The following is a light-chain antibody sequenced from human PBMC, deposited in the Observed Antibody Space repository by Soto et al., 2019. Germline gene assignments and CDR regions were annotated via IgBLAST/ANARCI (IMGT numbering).Light chain of an antibody. CDR1: SSDVSGYNY. J-gene: IGLJ1*01. Sequence: QSALTQPPSASRSPGQSVTISCTGTSSDVSGYNYVSWYQQHPGKAPKLVIYEVTNRPSGVPDRFSGSRSGNTASLTVSGLQAEDEADYYCSSYGGSNNYVFGTGTKVTVL. CDR2: EVT. CDR3: SSYGGSNNYV. V-gene: IGLV2-8*02.